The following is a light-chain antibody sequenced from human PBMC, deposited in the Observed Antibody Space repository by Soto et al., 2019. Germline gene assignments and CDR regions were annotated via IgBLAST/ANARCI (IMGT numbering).Light chain of an antibody. CDR1: QRTSTY. CDR3: QQCYSSPRT. J-gene: IGKJ1*01. Sequence: DIQMTQSPSTLSAGVGDRVTITGRASQRTSTYINWYQQKPGKAPTLLIYAASRLQSGVPSRFSGGGSGTDFTLTSNTLHPEDFATYFCQQCYSSPRTFGQGTKVEIK. V-gene: IGKV1-39*01. CDR2: AAS.